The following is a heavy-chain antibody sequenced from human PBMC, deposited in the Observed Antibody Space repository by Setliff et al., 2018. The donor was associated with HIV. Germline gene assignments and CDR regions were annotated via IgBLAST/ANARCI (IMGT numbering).Heavy chain of an antibody. CDR3: AREEGGYALGHYYYMDV. Sequence: NPGGSLRLSCAASGFTFSSYSINWVRQAPGKGLEWVSSISSSSSYIYYADSVKGRFTISRDNAKNSLYLQMNSLRAEDTAVYYCAREEGGYALGHYYYMDVWGKGTTVTVSS. D-gene: IGHD5-12*01. V-gene: IGHV3-21*01. CDR2: ISSSSSYI. J-gene: IGHJ6*03. CDR1: GFTFSSYS.